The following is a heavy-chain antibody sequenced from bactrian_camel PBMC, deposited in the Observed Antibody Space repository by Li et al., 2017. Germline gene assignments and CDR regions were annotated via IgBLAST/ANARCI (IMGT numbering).Heavy chain of an antibody. Sequence: DVQLVESGGGSVQAGGSLRLSCQASGYTYSRACMAWFRQAPGKEREGVAAIDGNGSASYADSVKGRSTISRDNAKNTLYLQMNSLKPEDTAMYYCTKDRSYGTRNWVQSTRGQGTQVTVS. J-gene: IGHJ4*01. D-gene: IGHD3*01. CDR1: GYTYSRAC. V-gene: IGHV3S44*01. CDR3: TKDRSYGTRNWVQST. CDR2: IDGNGSA.